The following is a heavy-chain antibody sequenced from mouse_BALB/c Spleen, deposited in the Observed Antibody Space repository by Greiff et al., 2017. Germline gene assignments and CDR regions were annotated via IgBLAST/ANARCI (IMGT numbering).Heavy chain of an antibody. CDR3: VGRRSY. Sequence: VQLVESGPGLVAPSQSLSITCTVSGFSLTSYDISWIRQPPGKGLEWLGVIWTGGGTNYNSAFMSRLSISKDNSKSQVFLKMNSLQTDDTAIYYCVGRRSYWGQGTLVTVSA. CDR1: GFSLTSYD. J-gene: IGHJ3*01. CDR2: IWTGGGT. V-gene: IGHV2-9-2*01.